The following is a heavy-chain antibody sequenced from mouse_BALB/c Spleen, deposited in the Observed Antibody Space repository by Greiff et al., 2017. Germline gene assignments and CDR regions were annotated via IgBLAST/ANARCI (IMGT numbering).Heavy chain of an antibody. D-gene: IGHD1-1*01. CDR3: ARDGSSPYYAMDY. CDR2: ISSGSSTI. J-gene: IGHJ4*01. Sequence: DVKLVESGGGLVQPGGSRKLSCAASGFTFSSFGMHWVRQAPEKGLEWVAYISSGSSTIYYADTVKGRFTISRDNPKNTLFLQMTSLRSEDTAMYYCARDGSSPYYAMDYWGQGTSVTVSS. CDR1: GFTFSSFG. V-gene: IGHV5-17*02.